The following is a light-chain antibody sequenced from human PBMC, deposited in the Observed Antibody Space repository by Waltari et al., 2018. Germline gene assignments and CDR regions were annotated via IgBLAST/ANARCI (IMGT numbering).Light chain of an antibody. V-gene: IGKV4-1*01. CDR2: WAS. CDR1: QSILLRSTNKNY. CDR3: QQYYTAPAT. J-gene: IGKJ3*01. Sequence: DIVMTQSPDSLAVSLGERATINCRSSQSILLRSTNKNYLSGYQQKPGQPPNPLIYWASIRESGVPDRFRGSGSGSDFTLTISSLQAEDVAVYYCQQYYTAPATFGPGTKVDVK.